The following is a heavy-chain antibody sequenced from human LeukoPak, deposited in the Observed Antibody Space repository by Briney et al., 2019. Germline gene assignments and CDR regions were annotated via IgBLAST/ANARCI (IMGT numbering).Heavy chain of an antibody. Sequence: GGSLRLSCAASGFTVSTNYMSWVRQAPGKGLEWVSVIYSGGSTYYADSVKGRFTISRDNSKNTLYLQLNSLRAEDSAVYYCARERINSYGSPFGYWGQGTLVTVSS. V-gene: IGHV3-53*01. J-gene: IGHJ4*02. CDR2: IYSGGST. CDR3: ARERINSYGSPFGY. D-gene: IGHD5-18*01. CDR1: GFTVSTNY.